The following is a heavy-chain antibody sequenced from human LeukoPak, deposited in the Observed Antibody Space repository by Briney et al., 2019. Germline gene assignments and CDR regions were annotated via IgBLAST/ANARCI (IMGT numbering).Heavy chain of an antibody. CDR3: ARVGDHFHWNLDL. D-gene: IGHD3-3*02. CDR2: IYSGATT. V-gene: IGHV3-53*01. J-gene: IGHJ2*01. Sequence: GGSLRLSCAASGFTVSTYYMNWVRQAPGKGLEWVSIIYSGATTYYADSVKGRFTISRDTSKNTVSLQMNSLRVEDTAVYFCARVGDHFHWNLDLWGRGTLVTV. CDR1: GFTVSTYY.